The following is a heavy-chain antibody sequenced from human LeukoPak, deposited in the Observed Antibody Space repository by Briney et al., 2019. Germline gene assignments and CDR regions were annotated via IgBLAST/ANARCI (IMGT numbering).Heavy chain of an antibody. CDR3: TRPGRVGATVEY. J-gene: IGHJ4*02. D-gene: IGHD1-26*01. Sequence: GGSLRLSCAASGFTFSGSAMHWVRQASGKGLEWVGRIRSKANSYATAYAASVKGRFTISRGDSKNTAYLQMNSLKTEDTAVYYCTRPGRVGATVEYWGQGTLVTVSS. CDR2: IRSKANSYAT. CDR1: GFTFSGSA. V-gene: IGHV3-73*01.